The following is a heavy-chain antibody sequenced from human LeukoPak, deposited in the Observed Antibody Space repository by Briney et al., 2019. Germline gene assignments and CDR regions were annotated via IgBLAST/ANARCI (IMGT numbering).Heavy chain of an antibody. D-gene: IGHD2-2*01. Sequence: GGSLRLSCAASGFTFSNAWMSWVRQAPGKGLEWVGRIKSKTDGGTTDYAAPVKGRFTISRDDSKNTLYLQMNSLKTEDTAVYYCTTGKVSGYCSSTSCPAEDYGMDVWGKGTTVTVSS. J-gene: IGHJ6*04. V-gene: IGHV3-15*01. CDR1: GFTFSNAW. CDR3: TTGKVSGYCSSTSCPAEDYGMDV. CDR2: IKSKTDGGTT.